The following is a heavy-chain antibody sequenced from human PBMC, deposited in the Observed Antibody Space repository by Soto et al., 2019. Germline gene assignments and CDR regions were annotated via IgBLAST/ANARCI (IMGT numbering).Heavy chain of an antibody. V-gene: IGHV3-13*05. D-gene: IGHD6-19*01. CDR3: AKTVAGSSIDAFDI. CDR2: ISAAGDP. CDR1: GFTFRNYD. J-gene: IGHJ3*02. Sequence: EVQLVESGGGLVQPGGSLRLSCEASGFTFRNYDMHWVRQGTGKGLEWVSGISAAGDPDYADSVEGRFTISRENAQNSFFLQMNSLRAEDTAVFYCAKTVAGSSIDAFDIWGQGTMVTVSS.